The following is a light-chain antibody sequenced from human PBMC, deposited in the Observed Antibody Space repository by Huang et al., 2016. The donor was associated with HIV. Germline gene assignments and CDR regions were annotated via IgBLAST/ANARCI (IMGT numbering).Light chain of an antibody. CDR2: DAS. CDR3: QQRSKWPVT. Sequence: DIVLTQSPATLSLSPGERATLSCRARQSVGSHLAWYQQRLGQAPRLLIYDASNRATGIPERFSGSGSGTDFTCTISSLEPEDFAVYYCQQRSKWPVTFGQGTRLEMK. CDR1: QSVGSH. V-gene: IGKV3-11*01. J-gene: IGKJ5*01.